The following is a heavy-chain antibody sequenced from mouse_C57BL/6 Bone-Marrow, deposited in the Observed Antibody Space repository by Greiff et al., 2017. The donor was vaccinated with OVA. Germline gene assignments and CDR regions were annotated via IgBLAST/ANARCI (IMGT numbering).Heavy chain of an antibody. V-gene: IGHV6-3*01. J-gene: IGHJ2*01. CDR2: IRLKSDNYAT. CDR3: TNYGISYLYYFDY. Sequence: EVKLVESGGGLVQPGGSMKLSCVASGFTFSNYWMNWVRQSPEKGLEWVAQIRLKSDNYATHYAESVKGRFTISRDDSKSSVYLQMNNLRAEDTGIYYCTNYGISYLYYFDYWGQGTTLTVSS. CDR1: GFTFSNYW. D-gene: IGHD1-1*01.